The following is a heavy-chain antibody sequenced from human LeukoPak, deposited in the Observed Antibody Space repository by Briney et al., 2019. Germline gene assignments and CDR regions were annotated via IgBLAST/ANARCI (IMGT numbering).Heavy chain of an antibody. D-gene: IGHD4-17*01. CDR3: ARGEGRRLRINGMDV. CDR2: INHSGST. J-gene: IGHJ6*02. CDR1: GGSFSGYY. V-gene: IGHV4-34*01. Sequence: ASETLSLTCAVYGGSFSGYYWSWIRQPPGKGLEWIGKINHSGSTNYNPSLKSRVTISVDTSKNQFSLKLSSVTAADTAVYYCARGEGRRLRINGMDVWGQGTTVTVSS.